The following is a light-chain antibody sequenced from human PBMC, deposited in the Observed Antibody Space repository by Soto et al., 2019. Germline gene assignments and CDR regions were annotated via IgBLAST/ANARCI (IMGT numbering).Light chain of an antibody. Sequence: QSALTQPASVSGSPGQSITISCTGTSSDVGGFNFVSWYQQPPGKAPNLMIYDVSHRPSGVSNRFSGAKSGNTASLTISGLQAEDEGHYYCSSYTTSSTIVFGTGTKVTVL. V-gene: IGLV2-14*01. CDR2: DVS. J-gene: IGLJ1*01. CDR1: SSDVGGFNF. CDR3: SSYTTSSTIV.